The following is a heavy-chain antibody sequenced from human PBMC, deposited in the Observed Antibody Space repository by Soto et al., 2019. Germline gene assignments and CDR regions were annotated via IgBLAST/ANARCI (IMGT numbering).Heavy chain of an antibody. CDR3: TTEDWYEGAGDY. Sequence: EVQLVESGGGLVKPGGSLRLSCAASGFTFSNAWMNWVRQAPGKGLEWVGRIKSKTDGGTTDYAAPVKGRFTISRDDSKNTLYLQMNSLKTDDTAVYYCTTEDWYEGAGDYWGQGTLVTVSS. CDR2: IKSKTDGGTT. J-gene: IGHJ4*02. V-gene: IGHV3-15*07. CDR1: GFTFSNAW. D-gene: IGHD1-1*01.